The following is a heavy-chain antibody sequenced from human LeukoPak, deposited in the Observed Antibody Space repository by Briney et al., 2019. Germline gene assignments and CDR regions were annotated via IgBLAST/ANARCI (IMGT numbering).Heavy chain of an antibody. CDR1: EFTLSNYA. Sequence: GGSLRLSCAASEFTLSNYAMNWVRQAPGKGLEWVSAISGSSVYIYYADSVRGRFTISRDNAKNSLFLQMNSLRADDTAVYYCARGLGSSNYDVGNLWGQGTLVSVSS. CDR3: ARGLGSSNYDVGNL. J-gene: IGHJ5*02. D-gene: IGHD3-10*02. V-gene: IGHV3-21*01. CDR2: ISGSSVYI.